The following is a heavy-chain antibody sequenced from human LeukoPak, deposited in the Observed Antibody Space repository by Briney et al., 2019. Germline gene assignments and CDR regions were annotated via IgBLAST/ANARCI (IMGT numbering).Heavy chain of an antibody. CDR3: AKGVYSFDY. CDR2: TYFRSKWWT. V-gene: IGHV6-1*01. CDR1: GDSVSSDSTA. D-gene: IGHD2-8*01. Sequence: SPTLSLTCAISGDSVSSDSTAWNWIRQSPSRGLEWLGRTYFRSKWWTDYAVSVKSRITVNPDTSKNQFSLRLNSVTPEDTAVYFCAKGVYSFDYWGQGSLVTVSS. J-gene: IGHJ4*02.